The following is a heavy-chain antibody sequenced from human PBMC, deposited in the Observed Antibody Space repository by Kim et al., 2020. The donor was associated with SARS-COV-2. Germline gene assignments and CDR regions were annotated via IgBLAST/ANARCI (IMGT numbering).Heavy chain of an antibody. CDR1: GYSFTSYW. J-gene: IGHJ4*02. CDR3: ARLMACSSTSCSFGY. V-gene: IGHV5-51*01. CDR2: IYPGDSDT. D-gene: IGHD2-2*01. Sequence: GESLKISCKGSGYSFTSYWIGWVRQMPGKGLEWMGIIYPGDSDTRYSPSFQGQVTISADKCISTAYLQWSSLKASDTAMYYCARLMACSSTSCSFGYWGQGTLVTVSS.